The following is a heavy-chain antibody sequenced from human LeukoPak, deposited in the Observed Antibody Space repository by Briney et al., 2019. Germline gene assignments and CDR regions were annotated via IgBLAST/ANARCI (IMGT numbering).Heavy chain of an antibody. CDR2: TNTDGKYI. J-gene: IGHJ4*02. Sequence: GGSLRLSCAASGFTFSHHATHWVRQAPGKGLEYVAGTNTDGKYIYYVESVRGRFTISRDDSKNTLHLQMGGLRPEDMAVYYCARGGTYTSSSLNSWGQGTLVTVSS. CDR1: GFTFSHHA. D-gene: IGHD1-26*01. CDR3: ARGGTYTSSSLNS. V-gene: IGHV3-64*02.